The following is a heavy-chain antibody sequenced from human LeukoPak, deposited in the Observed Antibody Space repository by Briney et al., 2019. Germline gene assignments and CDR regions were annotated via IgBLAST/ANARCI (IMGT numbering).Heavy chain of an antibody. D-gene: IGHD3-3*01. CDR3: AREVSYDFWSGYYHYYYMDV. CDR2: IYTSGST. V-gene: IGHV4-61*02. Sequence: PSETLSLTCTVSGGSISSGSYYWSWIRQPAGKGLEWIGRIYTSGSTNYNPSLKSRVTISVDTSKNQFSLKLSSVTAADTAVYYCAREVSYDFWSGYYHYYYMDVWGKGTTVTVSS. CDR1: GGSISSGSYY. J-gene: IGHJ6*03.